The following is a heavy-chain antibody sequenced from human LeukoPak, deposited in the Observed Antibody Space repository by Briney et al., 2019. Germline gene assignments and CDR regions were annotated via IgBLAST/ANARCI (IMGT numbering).Heavy chain of an antibody. J-gene: IGHJ3*02. V-gene: IGHV1-2*02. CDR1: GYTFTGYY. Sequence: ASVTVSCTASGYTFTGYYMHWVRQAPGQGLEWMGWINPNSGGINYAQTYQGRVTMTRDTSISTAHMDLSRLRSDDTAVYYCARADIVGTILTDAFHIWGQGTRVTVSS. CDR3: ARADIVGTILTDAFHI. D-gene: IGHD5-12*01. CDR2: INPNSGGI.